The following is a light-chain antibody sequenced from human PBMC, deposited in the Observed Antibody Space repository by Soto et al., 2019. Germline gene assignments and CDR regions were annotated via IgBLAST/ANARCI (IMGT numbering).Light chain of an antibody. CDR3: QQYHSYLYT. CDR1: QSINSW. CDR2: DAS. J-gene: IGKJ2*01. Sequence: DIQMTQSPSTLSASVGDRVTITCRASQSINSWLAWYQQMPGKAPKLLIYDASSLQSGVPSRFSGSGYGTEFTLTISSLQPDDFATYYCQQYHSYLYTFGQGTKLEIK. V-gene: IGKV1-5*01.